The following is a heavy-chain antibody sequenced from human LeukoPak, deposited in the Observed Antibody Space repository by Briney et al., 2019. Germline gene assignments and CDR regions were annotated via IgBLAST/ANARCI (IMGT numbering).Heavy chain of an antibody. D-gene: IGHD4-4*01. Sequence: GRSLRLSCAASGFTFSSYAMPWVRQAPGKGLEWVAVISYDGSNKYYADSVKGRFTISRDNSKNTLYLQMNSLRAEDTAVYYCARFVGGAPLDSNPDHDAFDIWGQGTMVTVSS. V-gene: IGHV3-30-3*01. J-gene: IGHJ3*02. CDR1: GFTFSSYA. CDR2: ISYDGSNK. CDR3: ARFVGGAPLDSNPDHDAFDI.